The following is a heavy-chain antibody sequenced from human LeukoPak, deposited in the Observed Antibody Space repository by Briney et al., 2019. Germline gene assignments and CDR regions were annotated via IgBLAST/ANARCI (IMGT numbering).Heavy chain of an antibody. D-gene: IGHD4-17*01. Sequence: EASVKVSCKASGYTFTSYGITWVRQAPGQGPEWMGWISAYNGNTNYAQKLQGRVTVTTDTSTSTAYMELRSLRFDDTAMYYCGRDAIDYGDSRLFNYWGQGTLVTVSS. CDR3: GRDAIDYGDSRLFNY. CDR1: GYTFTSYG. CDR2: ISAYNGNT. J-gene: IGHJ4*02. V-gene: IGHV1-18*04.